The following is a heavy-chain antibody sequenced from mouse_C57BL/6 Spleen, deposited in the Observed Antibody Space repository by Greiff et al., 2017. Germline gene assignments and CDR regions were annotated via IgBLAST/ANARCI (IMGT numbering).Heavy chain of an antibody. CDR2: IYPGSGNT. CDR1: GYTFTDYY. J-gene: IGHJ2*01. V-gene: IGHV1-76*01. CDR3: AIVLTARAIFDY. Sequence: QVQLKESGAELVRPGASVKLSCKASGYTFTDYYINWVKQRPGQGLEWIARIYPGSGNTYYNEKFKGKATLTADKSSSTAYMQLSSLTSEDSAVYFCAIVLTARAIFDYWGQGTTLTVSS. D-gene: IGHD3-2*01.